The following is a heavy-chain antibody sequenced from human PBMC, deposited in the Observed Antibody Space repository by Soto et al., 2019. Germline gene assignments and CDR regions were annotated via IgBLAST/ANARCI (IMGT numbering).Heavy chain of an antibody. V-gene: IGHV3-23*01. Sequence: GRSLRLSCAASGFTFSAYAMSWVRQAPGKGLEWVSAITGSSGSTYYADSVKGRFTISRDNSKSTLYLQMNSLRAEDTAVYYCARDSDPIGRYGYFDYWGQGTLVTVSS. CDR1: GFTFSAYA. CDR3: ARDSDPIGRYGYFDY. CDR2: ITGSSGST. J-gene: IGHJ4*02. D-gene: IGHD5-18*01.